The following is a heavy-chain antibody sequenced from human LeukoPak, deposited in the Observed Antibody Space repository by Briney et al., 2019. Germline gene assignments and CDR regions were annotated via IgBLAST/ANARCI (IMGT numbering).Heavy chain of an antibody. CDR1: GGSISSGGYY. D-gene: IGHD3-22*01. V-gene: IGHV4-31*03. Sequence: SQTLSLTCTVSGGSISSGGYYWSWIRQHPGKGLEWIGYIYYGGSTYYNPSLKSRVTISVDTSKNQFSLKLSSVTAADTAVYYCARETMDYYDSSGRYYFDYWGQGTLVTVSS. CDR2: IYYGGST. J-gene: IGHJ4*02. CDR3: ARETMDYYDSSGRYYFDY.